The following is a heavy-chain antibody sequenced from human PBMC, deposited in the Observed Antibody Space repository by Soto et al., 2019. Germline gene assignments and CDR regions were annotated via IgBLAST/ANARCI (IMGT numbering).Heavy chain of an antibody. J-gene: IGHJ3*01. D-gene: IGHD5-12*01. V-gene: IGHV3-23*01. CDR3: AKTRLYDNNDYHRDGFDV. Sequence: EVKLLESGGGLVQPGESLRLSCAASGFRFWTYSMSWVRQAPGKGLEWVSGISGDGSATSYADSLKGRFTVSRDNSKXXXXLQMNTLRVEDTAVYYCAKTRLYDNNDYHRDGFDVWGPGTAVTVS. CDR2: ISGDGSAT. CDR1: GFRFWTYS.